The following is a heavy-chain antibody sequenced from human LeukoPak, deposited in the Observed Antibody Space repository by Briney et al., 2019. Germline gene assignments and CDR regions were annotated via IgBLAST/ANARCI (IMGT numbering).Heavy chain of an antibody. V-gene: IGHV4-39*01. CDR2: IYYSGST. CDR1: GGSISSSSYY. CDR3: ARHHWDDYGGNSFGSWFDP. J-gene: IGHJ5*02. D-gene: IGHD4-23*01. Sequence: PSETLSLTCTVSGGSISSSSYYWGWICQPPGKGLEWIGSIYYSGSTYYNPSLKSRVTISVDTSKNQFSLKLSSVTAADTAVYYCARHHWDDYGGNSFGSWFDPWGQGTLVTVSS.